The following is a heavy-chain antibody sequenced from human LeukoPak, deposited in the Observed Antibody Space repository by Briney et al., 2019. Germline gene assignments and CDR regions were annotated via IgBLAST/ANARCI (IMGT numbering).Heavy chain of an antibody. D-gene: IGHD6-13*01. J-gene: IGHJ4*02. CDR2: INHSGST. Sequence: SETLSLTCAVYGGSFSGYYWSWIRQPPGKGLEWIGEINHSGSTNYNPSLKSRVTISVDTSKNQFSLKLSSVTAADTAVYYCARRGLAAARYPYYFDYWGQGTLVTVSS. CDR1: GGSFSGYY. CDR3: ARRGLAAARYPYYFDY. V-gene: IGHV4-34*01.